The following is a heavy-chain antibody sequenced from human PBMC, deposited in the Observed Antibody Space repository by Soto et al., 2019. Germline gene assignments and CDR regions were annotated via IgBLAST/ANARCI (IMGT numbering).Heavy chain of an antibody. V-gene: IGHV3-48*02. CDR2: ITNGGTTI. Sequence: PGGSLRLSCAASGFTFISYSMNWVRQAPGKGLEWISYITNGGTTIYYADSVKGRFTIPRDNAKNSLYLHMSSLRDDDTAVYYCATPVVRFLEWTTDYWGQGTLVTVSS. CDR1: GFTFISYS. J-gene: IGHJ4*02. CDR3: ATPVVRFLEWTTDY. D-gene: IGHD3-3*01.